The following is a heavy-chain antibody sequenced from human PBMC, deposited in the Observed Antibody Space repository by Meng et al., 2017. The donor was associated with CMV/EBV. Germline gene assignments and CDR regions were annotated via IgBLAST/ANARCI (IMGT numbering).Heavy chain of an antibody. CDR3: ARDAKYYYDSSGYPSTSRGIDP. V-gene: IGHV3-21*01. D-gene: IGHD3-22*01. J-gene: IGHJ5*02. Sequence: GESLKISCAASGFTFSSYSMNWVRQAPGKGLEWVSSISSSSSYIYYADSVKGRFTISRDNAKNSLYLQMNSLRAEDTAVYYCARDAKYYYDSSGYPSTSRGIDPWGQGTLVTVSS. CDR1: GFTFSSYS. CDR2: ISSSSSYI.